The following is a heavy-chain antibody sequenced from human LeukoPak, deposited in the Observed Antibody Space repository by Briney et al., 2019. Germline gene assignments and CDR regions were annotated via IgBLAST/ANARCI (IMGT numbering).Heavy chain of an antibody. Sequence: GGSLRLSCAASGFTFSSYGMHWVRQAPGKGLEWVAVIWYDGSNKYYADSVKGRFTISRDNSKNTLYLQMNSLRAEDTVVYYCAREEGIVVVPAAMEAPYYFDYWGQGTLVTVSS. CDR1: GFTFSSYG. V-gene: IGHV3-33*01. CDR2: IWYDGSNK. D-gene: IGHD2-2*01. J-gene: IGHJ4*02. CDR3: AREEGIVVVPAAMEAPYYFDY.